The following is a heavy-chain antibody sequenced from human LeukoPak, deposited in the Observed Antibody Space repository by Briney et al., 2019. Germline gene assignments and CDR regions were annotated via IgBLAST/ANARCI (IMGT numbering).Heavy chain of an antibody. CDR1: GFSFTAYS. CDR3: ARRFDS. CDR2: IGPGGDI. J-gene: IGHJ4*02. Sequence: GGSLRLSCAASGFSFTAYSMNWVRQAPERGLEWISYIGPGGDIYYADSVTGRFTVSRDTAKNSLYLQMNGLRVEDTAVYYCARRFDSWGQGTLVTVSS. V-gene: IGHV3-48*01.